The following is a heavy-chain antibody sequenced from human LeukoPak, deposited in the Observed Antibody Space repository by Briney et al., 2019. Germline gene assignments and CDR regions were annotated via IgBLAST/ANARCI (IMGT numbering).Heavy chain of an antibody. V-gene: IGHV4-31*03. CDR3: ARDLAFVYYYDSSGYFDAFDI. D-gene: IGHD3-22*01. Sequence: SQTLSLTCTVSGGSISSGGYYWSWIRQHPGKGLEWIGYIYYSGSTYYNPPLKSRVTISVDTSKNQFSLKLSSVTAADTAVYYCARDLAFVYYYDSSGYFDAFDIWGQGTMVTVSS. CDR2: IYYSGST. CDR1: GGSISSGGYY. J-gene: IGHJ3*02.